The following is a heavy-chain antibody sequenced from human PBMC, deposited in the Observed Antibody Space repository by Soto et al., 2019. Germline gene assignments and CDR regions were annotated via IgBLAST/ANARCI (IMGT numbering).Heavy chain of an antibody. J-gene: IGHJ4*02. V-gene: IGHV3-48*01. CDR3: AKDQGTVTPHTRFDY. Sequence: GGSLRLSCAASGFTFSSSSMNWVRQAPGRGLEWISYISSRSNTTYYADSVKGRFAISRDNSKNTLYLQMNSLRAEDTAVYYCAKDQGTVTPHTRFDYWGQGTLVTVSS. CDR1: GFTFSSSS. CDR2: ISSRSNTT. D-gene: IGHD4-17*01.